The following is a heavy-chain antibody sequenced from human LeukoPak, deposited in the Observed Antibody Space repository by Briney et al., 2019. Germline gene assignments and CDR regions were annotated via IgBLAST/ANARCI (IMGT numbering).Heavy chain of an antibody. CDR2: VSGRDDNT. D-gene: IGHD3-9*01. CDR1: GFTFSNYA. J-gene: IGHJ4*02. V-gene: IGHV3-23*01. CDR3: AKWGDYDILTGYYDSDD. Sequence: GGSLRLSCAASGFTFSNYAMSWVRQAPGKGLEWVSAVSGRDDNTYYADSVKGRFTISRDNSKNTLYLQMNSLRAEDTAVYYCAKWGDYDILTGYYDSDDWGQGTLVTVSS.